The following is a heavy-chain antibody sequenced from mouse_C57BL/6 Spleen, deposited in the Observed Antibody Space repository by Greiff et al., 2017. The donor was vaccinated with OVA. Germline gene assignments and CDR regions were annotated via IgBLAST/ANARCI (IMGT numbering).Heavy chain of an antibody. CDR2: NHPETGGS. D-gene: IGHD1-1*01. CDR3: ARGSRCTY. J-gene: IGHJ3*01. V-gene: IGHV1-15*01. CDR1: RYKYTDYE. Sequence: QVQTQQSGAELVRPGASVTLPYKASRYKYTDYEMHRVKQTPVHGLEWIGANHPETGGSGYNQKFTRKAILTADKSSSTAYMELRSLTSDDSAVYYCARGSRCTYWGRGTLVTVSA.